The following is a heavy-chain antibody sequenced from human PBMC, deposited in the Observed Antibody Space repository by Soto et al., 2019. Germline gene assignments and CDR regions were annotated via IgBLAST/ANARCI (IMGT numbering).Heavy chain of an antibody. CDR3: ARDRAVAGKNGKEENFDY. Sequence: GASVKVSCKASGYTFTGYYMHWVRQAPGQGLEWMGWINPNSGGTNYAQKFQGRVTMTRDTSISTAYMELSRLRSDDTAVYYCARDRAVAGKNGKEENFDYWGQGTLVTVSS. V-gene: IGHV1-2*02. CDR1: GYTFTGYY. J-gene: IGHJ4*02. CDR2: INPNSGGT. D-gene: IGHD6-19*01.